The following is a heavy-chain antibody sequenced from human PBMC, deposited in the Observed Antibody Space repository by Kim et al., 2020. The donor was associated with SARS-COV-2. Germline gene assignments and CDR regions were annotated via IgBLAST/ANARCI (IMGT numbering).Heavy chain of an antibody. D-gene: IGHD3-10*01. V-gene: IGHV3-23*01. Sequence: GGSLRLSCAASGFTFSSYAMSWVRQAPGKGLEWVSAISGSGGSTYYADSVKGRFTISRDNSKNTLYLQMNSLRAEDTAVYYCAKTRRDYYGSGSPLDYWGQGTLVTVSS. CDR1: GFTFSSYA. J-gene: IGHJ4*02. CDR3: AKTRRDYYGSGSPLDY. CDR2: ISGSGGST.